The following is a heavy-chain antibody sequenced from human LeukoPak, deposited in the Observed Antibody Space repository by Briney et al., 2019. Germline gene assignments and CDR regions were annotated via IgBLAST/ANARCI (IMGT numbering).Heavy chain of an antibody. Sequence: ASVKVSCKASGGTFSSYAISWVRQAPGQGLEWMGGFDPEDDETIYAQKFQGRVIMTEDTSTDTAYMELSSLKSEDTAVYYCATGPPGSGIYGFDYWGQGTLVTVSS. CDR2: FDPEDDET. CDR3: ATGPPGSGIYGFDY. CDR1: GGTFSSYA. J-gene: IGHJ4*02. V-gene: IGHV1-24*01. D-gene: IGHD1-26*01.